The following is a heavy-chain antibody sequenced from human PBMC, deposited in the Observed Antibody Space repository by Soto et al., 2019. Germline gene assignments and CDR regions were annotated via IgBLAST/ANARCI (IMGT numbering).Heavy chain of an antibody. J-gene: IGHJ4*02. CDR2: IWYDGSNK. CDR3: ARVGIQLWPYFDY. V-gene: IGHV3-33*01. D-gene: IGHD5-18*01. CDR1: GFTFSSYG. Sequence: QVQLVESGGGVVQPGRSLRLSCAASGFTFSSYGMHWVRQAPGKGLEWVAVIWYDGSNKYHADSVKGRFTISRDNSKNTLYLQMNSLRAEDTAVYYCARVGIQLWPYFDYWGQGTLVTVSS.